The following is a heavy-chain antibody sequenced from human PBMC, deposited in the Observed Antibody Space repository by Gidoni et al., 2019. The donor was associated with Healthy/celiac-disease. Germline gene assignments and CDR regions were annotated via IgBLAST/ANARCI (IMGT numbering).Heavy chain of an antibody. CDR1: GGSISSYY. V-gene: IGHV4-59*01. CDR3: ARTWGNAGLDAFDI. J-gene: IGHJ3*02. CDR2: IYYSGST. Sequence: QVQLQESGPGLVRPSETLSLTCTFSGGSISSYYWSWIRQPPGKGLEWIGYIYYSGSTNYNPSLKSRVTISVDTSKNQFSLKLSSVTAADTAVYYCARTWGNAGLDAFDIWGQGTMVTVSS. D-gene: IGHD7-27*01.